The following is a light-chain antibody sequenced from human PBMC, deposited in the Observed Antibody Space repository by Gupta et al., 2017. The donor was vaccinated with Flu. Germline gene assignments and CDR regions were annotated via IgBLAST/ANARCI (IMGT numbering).Light chain of an antibody. Sequence: DIQMTQSPPSLSASVGDRVVITCRASRGINTFLNWYLQKPGKPPQVLMSDASRLESGVPSRFIGSGSGTEFTLTISSLQPEDFGTYYCQQSYSTPPPTFGGGTRVEVK. V-gene: IGKV1-39*01. CDR3: QQSYSTPPPT. CDR2: DAS. CDR1: RGINTF. J-gene: IGKJ4*01.